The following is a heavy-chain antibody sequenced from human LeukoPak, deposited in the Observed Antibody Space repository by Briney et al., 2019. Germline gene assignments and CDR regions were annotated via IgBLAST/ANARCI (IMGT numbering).Heavy chain of an antibody. V-gene: IGHV4-31*03. J-gene: IGHJ4*02. CDR1: GGSISSGGYY. D-gene: IGHD3-10*01. Sequence: PSGTLSLTCTVSGGSISSGGYYWSWIRQHPGKGLEWIGYIYYSGSTYYNPSLKSRVTISVDTSKNQFSLKLSSVTAADTAVYYCARDRFGSGSSDYWGQGTLVTVSS. CDR3: ARDRFGSGSSDY. CDR2: IYYSGST.